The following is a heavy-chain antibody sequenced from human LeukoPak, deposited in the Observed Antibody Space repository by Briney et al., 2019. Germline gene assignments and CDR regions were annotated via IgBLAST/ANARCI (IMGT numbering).Heavy chain of an antibody. CDR1: GYSISSGYY. J-gene: IGHJ4*02. CDR3: ARSIAAAGDFDY. D-gene: IGHD6-13*01. V-gene: IGHV4-38-2*02. Sequence: SETLSLTCTVSGYSISSGYYWGWIRQPPGKGLEWIGSIYHSGRTFYNPSLKSRVTISVDTSKNQFSLKLSSVTAADTAVYYCARSIAAAGDFDYWGQGTLVTVSS. CDR2: IYHSGRT.